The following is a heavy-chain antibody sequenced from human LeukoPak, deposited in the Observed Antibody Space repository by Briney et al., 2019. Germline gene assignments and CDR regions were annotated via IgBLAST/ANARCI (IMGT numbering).Heavy chain of an antibody. D-gene: IGHD3-22*01. V-gene: IGHV3-72*01. CDR1: GFTLRDYH. CDR3: ARDGAEGDDSAFDV. Sequence: GGSLRLSCVGSGFTLRDYHMDWVRQAPGMGLEWVGRTRSKVRKYATEYAASVKGRFTISRDESENSVFLHLSSLRVEDTALYYCARDGAEGDDSAFDVWGQGTMVTVSS. CDR2: TRSKVRKYAT. J-gene: IGHJ3*01.